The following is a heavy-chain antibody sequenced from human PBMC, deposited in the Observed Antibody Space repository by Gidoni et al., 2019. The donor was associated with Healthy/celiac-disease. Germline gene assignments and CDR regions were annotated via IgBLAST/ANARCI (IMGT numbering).Heavy chain of an antibody. J-gene: IGHJ4*02. CDR2: IRSKAYGGTT. D-gene: IGHD3-22*01. Sequence: EVQLEESGGGLVQPGRSLRLSCTASGFTFGDYAMSWVRQAPGKGLEWVGFIRSKAYGGTTEYAASVKGRFTISRDDSKSIAYLQMNSLKTEDTAVYYCTREYYYDSSGYYLTFDYWGQGTLVTVSS. CDR3: TREYYYDSSGYYLTFDY. V-gene: IGHV3-49*04. CDR1: GFTFGDYA.